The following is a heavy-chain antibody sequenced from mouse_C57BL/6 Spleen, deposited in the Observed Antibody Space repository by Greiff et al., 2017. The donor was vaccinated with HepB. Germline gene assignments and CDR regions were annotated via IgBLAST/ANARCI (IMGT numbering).Heavy chain of an antibody. D-gene: IGHD2-5*01. CDR3: ARGSNYYPIDY. V-gene: IGHV1-64*01. Sequence: VQLQQPGAELVKPGASVKLSCKASGYTFTSYWMHWVKQRPGQGLEWIGMIHPNSGSTNYNEKFKSKATLTVDKSSSTAYMQLSSLTSEDSAVYYCARGSNYYPIDYSLQVTSFTVSS. CDR2: IHPNSGST. J-gene: IGHJ4*01. CDR1: GYTFTSYW.